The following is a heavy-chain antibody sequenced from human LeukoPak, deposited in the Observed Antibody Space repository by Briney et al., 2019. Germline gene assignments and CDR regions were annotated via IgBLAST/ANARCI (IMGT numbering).Heavy chain of an antibody. J-gene: IGHJ3*02. CDR2: IGAYNGNT. V-gene: IGHV1-18*04. CDR1: GYTFTSYY. CDR3: ARAGSGWYSDAFDI. Sequence: ASVKVSCKASGYTFTSYYMHWVRQAPGQGLEWMGWIGAYNGNTNYAQKLQGRVTMTTDTSTSTAYMELRSLRSDDTAVYYCARAGSGWYSDAFDIWGQGTMVTVSS. D-gene: IGHD6-19*01.